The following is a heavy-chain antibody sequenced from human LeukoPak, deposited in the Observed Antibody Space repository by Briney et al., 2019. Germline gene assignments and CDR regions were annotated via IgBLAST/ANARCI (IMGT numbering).Heavy chain of an antibody. CDR2: ISYDGSNK. J-gene: IGHJ4*02. Sequence: GRSLRLSCAASGFTFSSYAMHWVRQAPGKGLEWVAVISYDGSNKYYADSVKGRFTISRDNSKITLYLQMNSLRAEDTAVYYCARDRYSCSGGSCYPYFDYWGQGTLVTVSS. D-gene: IGHD2-15*01. CDR1: GFTFSSYA. CDR3: ARDRYSCSGGSCYPYFDY. V-gene: IGHV3-30*04.